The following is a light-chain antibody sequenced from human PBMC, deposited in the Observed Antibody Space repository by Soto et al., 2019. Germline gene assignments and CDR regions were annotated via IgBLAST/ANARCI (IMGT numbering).Light chain of an antibody. CDR3: QTWGTGIQV. Sequence: QLVLTQSPSASASLGASVKLTCTLSSGHSSYAIAWHQQQPEKGPRYLMKLNSDGSHSKGDGIPDRFSGSSSGAERYLTISGLQAEDEDGYYCQTWGTGIQVFGGGTKLTVL. J-gene: IGLJ3*02. CDR1: SGHSSYA. V-gene: IGLV4-69*01. CDR2: LNSDGSH.